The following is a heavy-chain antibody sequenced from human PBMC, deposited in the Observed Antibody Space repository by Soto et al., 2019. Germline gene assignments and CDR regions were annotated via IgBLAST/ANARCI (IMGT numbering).Heavy chain of an antibody. CDR2: ISGSGGST. Sequence: GGSLRLSCAGSGFAFSSYAISWVRQAPGKGLEWVSAISGSGGSTYYEDSVKGRFAISRDNAKNTLYLQMNSLRADDTAVYYCAKDRGDSSGWETYYFDYWGQGTLVTVSS. J-gene: IGHJ4*02. D-gene: IGHD6-19*01. CDR3: AKDRGDSSGWETYYFDY. V-gene: IGHV3-23*01. CDR1: GFAFSSYA.